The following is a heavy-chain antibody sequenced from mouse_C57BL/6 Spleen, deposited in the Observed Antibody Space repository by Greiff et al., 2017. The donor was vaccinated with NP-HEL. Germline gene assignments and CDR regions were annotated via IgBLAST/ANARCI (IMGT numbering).Heavy chain of an antibody. CDR3: ARGTTVVYFDY. D-gene: IGHD1-1*01. Sequence: QVQLQQPGAELVRPGSSVKLSCKASGYTFTSYWMHRVKQRPIQGLEWIGNIDPSDSETHYNQKFKDKATLTVDKSSSTAYMQLSSLTSEDSAVYYCARGTTVVYFDYWGQSTTLTVSS. J-gene: IGHJ2*01. CDR1: GYTFTSYW. CDR2: IDPSDSET. V-gene: IGHV1-52*01.